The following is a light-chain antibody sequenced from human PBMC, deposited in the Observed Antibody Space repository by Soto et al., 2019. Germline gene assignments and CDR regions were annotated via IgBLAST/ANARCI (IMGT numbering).Light chain of an antibody. Sequence: IALTHSTGTLSLSPGEKATPSGRASQTFSSTYLAWYQQKPGQAPRLLIYGASSRATGIPDRFSGGGSGTDFSLTISGLDPEDFAVYYCQQYSSSPITFGQGRRLEIK. CDR3: QQYSSSPIT. CDR2: GAS. V-gene: IGKV3-20*01. J-gene: IGKJ5*01. CDR1: QTFSSTY.